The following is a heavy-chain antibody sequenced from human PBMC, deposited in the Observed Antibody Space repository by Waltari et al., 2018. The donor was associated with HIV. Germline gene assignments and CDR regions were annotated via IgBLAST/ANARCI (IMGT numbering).Heavy chain of an antibody. CDR1: GFVFKRVE. J-gene: IGHJ6*02. V-gene: IGHV3-23*01. D-gene: IGHD6-13*01. CDR2: IRGSGGGT. Sequence: EVQLLESGGGLARPGGSRRLCCKGSGFVFKRVEERWVRQAPGKGLEWVSAIRGSGGGTYYADSVQGRFTISRDGSENTLYLQMNSLRAEDTAVYYCAKGIARGAGLYYYGMDDWGQGTTVTVSS. CDR3: AKGIARGAGLYYYGMDD.